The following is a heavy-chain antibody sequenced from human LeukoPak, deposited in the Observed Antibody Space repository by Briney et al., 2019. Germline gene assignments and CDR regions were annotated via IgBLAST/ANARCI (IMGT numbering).Heavy chain of an antibody. CDR3: AASSLHTNFDY. CDR1: GFTFASSA. J-gene: IGHJ4*02. CDR2: IVVGSGNT. Sequence: ASVKVSCKASGFTFASSAVQWVRQARGQRLEWIGWIVVGSGNTNYAQKFQERVTITRDMSTSTAYMELSSLRSEDTAVYYCAASSLHTNFDYWGQGTLVTVSS. V-gene: IGHV1-58*01. D-gene: IGHD1-26*01.